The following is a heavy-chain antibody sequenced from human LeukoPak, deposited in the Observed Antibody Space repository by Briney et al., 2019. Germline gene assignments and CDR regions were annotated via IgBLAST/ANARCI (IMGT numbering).Heavy chain of an antibody. CDR1: GLAFSAYK. CDR3: ARDQLAYSGYDTLFDY. D-gene: IGHD5-12*01. CDR2: ISTDGYTT. V-gene: IGHV3-74*01. J-gene: IGHJ4*02. Sequence: GGSMRLSCAASGLAFSAYKMHWVRQAPRKGLVWVSRISTDGYTTDYADSVKGRFTISRDNSKNTLYLQLNSLRPEDTAVYYCARDQLAYSGYDTLFDYWGQGSLVTVSS.